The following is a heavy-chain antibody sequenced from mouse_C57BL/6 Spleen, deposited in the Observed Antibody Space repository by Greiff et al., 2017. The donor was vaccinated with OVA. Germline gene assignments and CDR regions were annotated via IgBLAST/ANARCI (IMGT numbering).Heavy chain of an antibody. Sequence: VQLKQSGPVLVKPGASVKMSCKASGYTFTDYYMNWVKQSHGKSLEWIGVINPYNGGTSYNQKFKGKATLTVDKSSSTAYMELNSLTSEDSAVYYCARGYDYDGDAFADWGQGTLVTVSA. J-gene: IGHJ3*01. V-gene: IGHV1-19*01. CDR1: GYTFTDYY. CDR3: ARGYDYDGDAFAD. CDR2: INPYNGGT. D-gene: IGHD2-4*01.